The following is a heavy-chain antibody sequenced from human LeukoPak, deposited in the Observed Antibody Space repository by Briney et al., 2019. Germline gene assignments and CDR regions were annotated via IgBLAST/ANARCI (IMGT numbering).Heavy chain of an antibody. Sequence: GGSLRLSCAASGFTFSSYEMNWVRQAPGKGLEWVSYISSSGSTIYYADSVKGRFTISRDNAKNSLYLQMDSPRAEDTAVYYCAELGITMIGGVWGKGTTVTISS. J-gene: IGHJ6*04. CDR1: GFTFSSYE. V-gene: IGHV3-48*03. D-gene: IGHD3-10*02. CDR2: ISSSGSTI. CDR3: AELGITMIGGV.